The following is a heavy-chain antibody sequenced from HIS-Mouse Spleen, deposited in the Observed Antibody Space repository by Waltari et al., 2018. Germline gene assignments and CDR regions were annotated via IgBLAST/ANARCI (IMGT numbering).Heavy chain of an antibody. Sequence: QVQLVESGGGVVQPGRSLRLPWAASGFTFVSYGIHWVRQAPGKGLEWVAVISYDGSNKYYADSVKGRFTISRDNSKNTLYLQMNSLRAEDTAVYYCAKDKHHAFDYWGQGTLVTVSS. CDR1: GFTFVSYG. J-gene: IGHJ4*02. V-gene: IGHV3-30*18. CDR2: ISYDGSNK. CDR3: AKDKHHAFDY.